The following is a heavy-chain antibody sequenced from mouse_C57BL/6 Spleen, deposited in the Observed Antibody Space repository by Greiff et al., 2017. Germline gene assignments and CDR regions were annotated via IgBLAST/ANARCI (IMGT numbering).Heavy chain of an antibody. V-gene: IGHV5-4*03. Sequence: EVKVLQPGGGLVKPGASLKLSCAASGFTFSSYAMSWVRQTPEKRLEWVATISDGGSYTYYPDNVKGRFTIARDNAKNNLYLQVSHLKSEDTAMYYGASGCGSSPWFAYWGQGTRVTVSA. CDR3: ASGCGSSPWFAY. J-gene: IGHJ3*01. CDR1: GFTFSSYA. D-gene: IGHD1-1*01. CDR2: ISDGGSYT.